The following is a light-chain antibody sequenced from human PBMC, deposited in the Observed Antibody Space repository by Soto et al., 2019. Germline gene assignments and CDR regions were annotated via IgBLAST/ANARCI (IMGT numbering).Light chain of an antibody. J-gene: IGLJ1*01. CDR1: SSDIGTYDY. Sequence: QSVLTQPPSASGSLGQSVTISCTGTSSDIGTYDYVSWYQQHPGRAPKLIIFEVTKRPSGVPDRFSGSKSGNTASLTISGLQDEDEADYYCSSFAATHTYIFGTGTKVNVL. V-gene: IGLV2-8*01. CDR3: SSFAATHTYI. CDR2: EVT.